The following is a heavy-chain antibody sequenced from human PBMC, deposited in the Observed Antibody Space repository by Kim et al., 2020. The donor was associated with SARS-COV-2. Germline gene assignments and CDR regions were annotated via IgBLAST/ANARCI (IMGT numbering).Heavy chain of an antibody. CDR2: ISYDGSNK. J-gene: IGHJ4*02. CDR1: GFTFSSYA. V-gene: IGHV3-30*04. Sequence: GGSLRLSCAASGFTFSSYAMHWVRQAPGKGLEWVAVISYDGSNKYYADSVKGRFTISRDNSKNTLYLQMNSLRAEDTAVYYCARDGPRSGITMIVVVIAYYVDYWGQGTLVTVSS. CDR3: ARDGPRSGITMIVVVIAYYVDY. D-gene: IGHD3-22*01.